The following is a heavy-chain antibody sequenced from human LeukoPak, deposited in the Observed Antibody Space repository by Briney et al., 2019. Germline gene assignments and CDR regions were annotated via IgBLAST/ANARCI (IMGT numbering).Heavy chain of an antibody. V-gene: IGHV1-18*01. J-gene: IGHJ4*02. CDR2: ISAYNGNT. D-gene: IGHD5-24*01. CDR3: ARERDLEMATIRPFDY. CDR1: GYTFTSYG. Sequence: ASVKVSCKASGYTFTSYGISWVRQAPGQGLEWMGWISAYNGNTNYAQKLQGRVTMTRDTSTSTVYMELSSLRSEDTAVYYCARERDLEMATIRPFDYWGQGTLVTVSS.